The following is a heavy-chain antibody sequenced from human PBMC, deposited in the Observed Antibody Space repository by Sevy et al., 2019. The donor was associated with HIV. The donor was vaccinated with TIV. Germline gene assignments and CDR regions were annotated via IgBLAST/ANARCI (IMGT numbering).Heavy chain of an antibody. Sequence: GGSLRLSCAASGFTFSGSGIHWVRQAPGKGLEWVGRLANKANNYATEYAESVKDRFTIYREDSESMTYLQMNSLRTDDTAVYYCARRHWGLYWYFDLWGRGTVVTVSS. CDR1: GFTFSGSG. J-gene: IGHJ2*01. CDR3: ARRHWGLYWYFDL. V-gene: IGHV3-73*01. D-gene: IGHD7-27*01. CDR2: LANKANNYAT.